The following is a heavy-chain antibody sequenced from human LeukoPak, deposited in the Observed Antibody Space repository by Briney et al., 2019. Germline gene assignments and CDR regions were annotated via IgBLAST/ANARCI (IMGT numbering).Heavy chain of an antibody. CDR3: ARDFTAFDY. CDR2: IKGDGSEQ. CDR1: GFTFSSYW. D-gene: IGHD3-16*01. V-gene: IGHV3-7*05. Sequence: PGGSLRLSCAASGFTFSSYWMTWVRQAPGKGLEWVANIKGDGSEQQYVDSVKGRFTIPRDNTKNSLYLRMNSLRAEDTAVYYCARDFTAFDYWGQGTLVTVSS. J-gene: IGHJ4*02.